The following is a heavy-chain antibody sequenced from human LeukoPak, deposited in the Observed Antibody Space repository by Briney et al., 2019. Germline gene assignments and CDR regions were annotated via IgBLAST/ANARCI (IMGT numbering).Heavy chain of an antibody. D-gene: IGHD1-26*01. CDR1: GGSVSSGSYY. V-gene: IGHV4-61*01. CDR2: IYYSGST. Sequence: PSETLSLTRTVSGGSVSSGSYYWSWLRQPPGKGLEWIGYIYYSGSTNYNPSLKSRVTISVDTSKNQFSLKLSSVTAADTAVYYCARGSGSYYRLFDYWGQGTLVTVSS. J-gene: IGHJ4*02. CDR3: ARGSGSYYRLFDY.